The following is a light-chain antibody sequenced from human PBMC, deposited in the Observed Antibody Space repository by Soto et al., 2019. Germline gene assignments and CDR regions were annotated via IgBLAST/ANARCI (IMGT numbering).Light chain of an antibody. J-gene: IGKJ4*01. CDR3: QQSYSSILT. Sequence: DLQMTQSPSSLSASVGDRVTITCRASQSISSFLNWYQQRPGKAPKLLIYAASNLQSGVPSRFSGSGSGTDFTLTISSLQPEDFATYYCQQSYSSILTFGGGTKVEFK. V-gene: IGKV1-39*01. CDR1: QSISSF. CDR2: AAS.